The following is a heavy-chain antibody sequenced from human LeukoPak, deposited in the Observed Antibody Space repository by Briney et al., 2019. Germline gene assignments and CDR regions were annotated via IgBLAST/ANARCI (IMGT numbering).Heavy chain of an antibody. CDR1: GYTFTGYY. J-gene: IGHJ3*02. CDR3: ARGAGYSYADAFDI. Sequence: GASVKVSCKASGYTFTGYYMHWVRQAPGQGLEWMGWINPNSGGTNYAQKFQGRVTMTRDTSISTAYMELSRLRSDDTAVYYCARGAGYSYADAFDIWGQGTMVTVSS. V-gene: IGHV1-2*02. D-gene: IGHD5-18*01. CDR2: INPNSGGT.